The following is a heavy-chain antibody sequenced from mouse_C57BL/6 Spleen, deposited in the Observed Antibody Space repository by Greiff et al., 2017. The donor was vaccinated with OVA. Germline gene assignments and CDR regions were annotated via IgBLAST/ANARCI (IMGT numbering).Heavy chain of an antibody. CDR3: ARDANYEGYFDD. CDR2: IDPSDSET. D-gene: IGHD2-1*01. J-gene: IGHJ2*01. Sequence: QVQLKQPGAELVRPGSSVKLSCKASGYTFTSYWMHWVKQRPIQGLEWIGNIDPSDSETHYNQKFKDKATLTVDKSSSTAYMQLSSLTSEDSAVYYCARDANYEGYFDDWGQGTTLTVSS. V-gene: IGHV1-52*01. CDR1: GYTFTSYW.